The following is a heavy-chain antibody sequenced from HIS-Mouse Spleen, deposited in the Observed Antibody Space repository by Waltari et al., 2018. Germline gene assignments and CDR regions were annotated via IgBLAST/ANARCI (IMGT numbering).Heavy chain of an antibody. CDR1: GFTVSSNY. Sequence: EVQLVESGGGLIQPGGSLRLSCAASGFTVSSNYMSWVRKAPGKGLECVSVIYSGGSTYYADSVKGRFTISRDNSKNTLYLQMNSLRAEDTAVYYCARDTVIAARSYGMDVWGQGTTVTVSS. J-gene: IGHJ6*02. V-gene: IGHV3-53*01. CDR3: ARDTVIAARSYGMDV. D-gene: IGHD6-6*01. CDR2: IYSGGST.